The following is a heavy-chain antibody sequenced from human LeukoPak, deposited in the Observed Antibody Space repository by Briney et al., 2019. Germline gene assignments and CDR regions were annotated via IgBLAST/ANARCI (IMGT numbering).Heavy chain of an antibody. V-gene: IGHV3-30*02. CDR1: RFTFSGHA. CDR3: AKSSGSQKGYFDY. Sequence: GRSLRLSCAATRFTFSGHAIHWVRQAPGKGLEWVAFIRYDGSNKYYADSVKGRFTISRDNSKNTLYLQMNSLRAEDTAVYYCAKSSGSQKGYFDYWGQGTLVTVSS. D-gene: IGHD1-26*01. CDR2: IRYDGSNK. J-gene: IGHJ4*02.